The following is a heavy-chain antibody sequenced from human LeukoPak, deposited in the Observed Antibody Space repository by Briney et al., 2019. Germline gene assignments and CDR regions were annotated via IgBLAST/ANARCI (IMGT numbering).Heavy chain of an antibody. CDR1: GFSISRMY. D-gene: IGHD2-8*01. J-gene: IGHJ4*02. CDR2: VFVGGDA. Sequence: GGSLRLSCAASGFSISRMYMTWVRQAPGKGLEWVATVFVGGDARYADSVKGRFTVSTDNAKNTVSLQMNSLRVEDTAVYYCTRDFVLAPPGDYWGPGTLVTVSS. V-gene: IGHV3-66*01. CDR3: TRDFVLAPPGDY.